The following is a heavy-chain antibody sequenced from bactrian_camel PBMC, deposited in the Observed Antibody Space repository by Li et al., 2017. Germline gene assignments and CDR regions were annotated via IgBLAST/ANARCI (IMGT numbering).Heavy chain of an antibody. CDR1: EFSFDKYD. CDR2: IGPGSDST. D-gene: IGHD6*01. V-gene: IGHV3S40*01. J-gene: IGHJ4*01. Sequence: VQLVESGGGSVQPGGSLRLSCAASEFSFDKYDMSWVRQAPGKGLEWVARIGPGSDSTWYADSVKGRFTVSHDNAKSAVYLQLNSLKTEDMAMYYCTSANYGGSSMNYWGQGTQVTVS. CDR3: TSANYGGSSMNY.